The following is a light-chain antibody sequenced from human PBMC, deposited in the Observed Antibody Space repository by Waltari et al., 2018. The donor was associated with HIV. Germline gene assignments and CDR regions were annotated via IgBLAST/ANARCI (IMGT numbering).Light chain of an antibody. CDR3: QEYGSSLWT. CDR1: QTVSSNC. V-gene: IGKV3-20*01. J-gene: IGKJ1*01. Sequence: EIVLTQSPGTLSLYPGERATLACRASQTVSSNCLAWFQQRPGQAPRLFIYDASNRAPGIPERFRGSGSGTDFTLTITRLEPVDFAVYYCQEYGSSLWTFGQGTKVEVK. CDR2: DAS.